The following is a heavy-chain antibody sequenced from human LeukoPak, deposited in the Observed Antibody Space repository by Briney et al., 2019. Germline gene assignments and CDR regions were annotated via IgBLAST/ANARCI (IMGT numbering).Heavy chain of an antibody. Sequence: PGGSLRLSCAASGFTFDDYAMHWVRQAPGKGLEWVSGINWNNNSIGYADSVKGRFTISRDNAKNSLYLQMNSLRAEDTAVYYCARRSAARDAFDIWGQGTMVTGSS. CDR2: INWNNNSI. CDR3: ARRSAARDAFDI. CDR1: GFTFDDYA. V-gene: IGHV3-9*01. D-gene: IGHD6-6*01. J-gene: IGHJ3*02.